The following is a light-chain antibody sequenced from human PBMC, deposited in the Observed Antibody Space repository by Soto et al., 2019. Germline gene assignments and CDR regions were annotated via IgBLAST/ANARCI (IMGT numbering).Light chain of an antibody. CDR2: DVS. V-gene: IGLV2-14*03. CDR1: SSDVGGYNY. CDR3: SSYTSSSTPVV. Sequence: QSALTQPASVSGSPGQSITISCTGTSSDVGGYNYVSWYQQHPDKAPKLMIYDVSNRPSGVSNRFSGSKSGNTASLTISGLQAEDEADYSCSSYTSSSTPVVFGGGTKLTVL. J-gene: IGLJ2*01.